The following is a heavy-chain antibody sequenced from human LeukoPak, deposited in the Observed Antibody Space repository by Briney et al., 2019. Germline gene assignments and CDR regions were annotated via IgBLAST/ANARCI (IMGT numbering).Heavy chain of an antibody. CDR3: ARTTRYYGSGSYPYYYYYMDV. D-gene: IGHD3-10*01. CDR2: INPNSGGT. V-gene: IGHV1-2*02. CDR1: GYTFTGYY. Sequence: ASVNVSCKASGYTFTGYYMHWVRQAPGQGLEWMGWINPNSGGTNYAQKFQGRVTMTRDTSISTAYMELSSLRSEDTAVYYRARTTRYYGSGSYPYYYYYMDVWGKGTTVTVSS. J-gene: IGHJ6*03.